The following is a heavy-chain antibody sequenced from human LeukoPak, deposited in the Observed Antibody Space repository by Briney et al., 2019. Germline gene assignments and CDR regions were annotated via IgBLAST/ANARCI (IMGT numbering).Heavy chain of an antibody. V-gene: IGHV3-30*18. D-gene: IGHD6-19*01. CDR3: AKDRFQWLAPFDY. CDR1: GFTFSSYG. Sequence: GGSLRLSCAASGFTFSSYGMHWARQAPGKGLEWVAAISYDGSNKYYADSVKGRFTISRDNSKNTLYLQMNSLRAEDTAVYYCAKDRFQWLAPFDYWGQGTLVTVSS. CDR2: ISYDGSNK. J-gene: IGHJ4*02.